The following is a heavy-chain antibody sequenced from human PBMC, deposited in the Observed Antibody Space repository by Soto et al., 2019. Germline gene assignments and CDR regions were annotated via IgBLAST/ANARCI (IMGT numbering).Heavy chain of an antibody. J-gene: IGHJ5*02. D-gene: IGHD3-3*02. CDR3: ARLGAFYQSLDP. CDR1: GGCFSPNY. CDR2: IYYAGST. Sequence: QLQRQESGPGLVKPSETLSITWTVSGGCFSPNYWSWIRQPPGKGLEWVVYIYYAGSTSYNPSLKSRVTISLDTSKSQFSLSLSSVTAADTAVYYCARLGAFYQSLDPWGPGTLVTVSS. V-gene: IGHV4-59*08.